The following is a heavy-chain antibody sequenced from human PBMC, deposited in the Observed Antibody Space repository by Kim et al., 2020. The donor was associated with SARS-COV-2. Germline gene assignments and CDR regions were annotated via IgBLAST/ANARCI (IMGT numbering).Heavy chain of an antibody. Sequence: ASVKVSCKASGYTFTGYYMHWVRQAPGQGLEWMGWINPNSGGTNYAQKFQGRVTMTRDTSISTAYMELSRLRADDTAVYYCARDLYYTCPASIAARPKVCGMDVWGQGTTVTVSS. D-gene: IGHD6-6*01. CDR3: ARDLYYTCPASIAARPKVCGMDV. CDR1: GYTFTGYY. V-gene: IGHV1-2*02. CDR2: INPNSGGT. J-gene: IGHJ6*02.